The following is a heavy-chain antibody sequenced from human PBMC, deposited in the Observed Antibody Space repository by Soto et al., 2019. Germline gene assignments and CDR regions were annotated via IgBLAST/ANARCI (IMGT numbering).Heavy chain of an antibody. V-gene: IGHV1-69*01. J-gene: IGHJ6*02. CDR3: ASAVRGVSSNYYYGMDV. Sequence: QVQLVQSGAEVKKPGSSVKVSCKASGGTFSSYAISWVRQAPGQGLEWMGGIIPIFGTANYAQKFQGRVTITADESTSTAYMELSSLRAEDTAVYYCASAVRGVSSNYYYGMDVWGQGTTVTVSS. CDR2: IIPIFGTA. CDR1: GGTFSSYA. D-gene: IGHD3-10*01.